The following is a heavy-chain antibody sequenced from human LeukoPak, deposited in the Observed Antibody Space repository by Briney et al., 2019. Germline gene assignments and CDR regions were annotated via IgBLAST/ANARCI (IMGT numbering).Heavy chain of an antibody. CDR2: ISSSGTTT. CDR3: AREQYSYPG. CDR1: GFSFSDFY. Sequence: GGSLRLSCACSGFSFSDFYMTWIGQAPGKGLEWVSCISSSGTTTYYADSVKGRFTISSDNAKNSLYLQMNSLRAEDTAVYYCAREQYSYPGWGQGTLVTVSS. V-gene: IGHV3-11*01. J-gene: IGHJ4*02. D-gene: IGHD5-18*01.